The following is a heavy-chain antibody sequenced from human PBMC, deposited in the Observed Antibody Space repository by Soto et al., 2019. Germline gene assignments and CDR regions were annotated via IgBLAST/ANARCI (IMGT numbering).Heavy chain of an antibody. Sequence: SETLSLTCTVSGGSISSHYWSWIRQPAGKGLEWIGRIYASGSTNYNPSLKSRVTMSLDTSRNKFSLKLTSVTAADTAMYYCARAGGYEVQGSNWFGPWGRGILVTVSS. CDR3: ARAGGYEVQGSNWFGP. D-gene: IGHD5-12*01. CDR2: IYASGST. V-gene: IGHV4-4*07. J-gene: IGHJ5*02. CDR1: GGSISSHY.